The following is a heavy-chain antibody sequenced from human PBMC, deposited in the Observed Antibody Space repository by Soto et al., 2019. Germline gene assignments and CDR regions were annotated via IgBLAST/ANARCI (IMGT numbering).Heavy chain of an antibody. D-gene: IGHD6-6*01. Sequence: VASVEVCCQASGDTFTGYYMHWVRQAPGQGLEWMGWINPNSGGTNYAQKFQGWITMTRDTSISTAYMELSRLRSDDTAVYYCARGGPSSSLYYYYGMDVCGQRTTVTVSS. V-gene: IGHV1-2*04. CDR1: GDTFTGYY. CDR2: INPNSGGT. CDR3: ARGGPSSSLYYYYGMDV. J-gene: IGHJ6*02.